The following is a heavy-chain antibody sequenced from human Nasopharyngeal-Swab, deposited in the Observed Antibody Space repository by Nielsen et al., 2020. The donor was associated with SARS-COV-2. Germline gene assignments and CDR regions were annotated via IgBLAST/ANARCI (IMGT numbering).Heavy chain of an antibody. CDR2: IYYSGST. V-gene: IGHV4-39*01. CDR3: ARLDPYSSRDDY. D-gene: IGHD6-13*01. Sequence: VRQMPGKGLEWIGSIYYSGSTYYNPPLKSRVTISVDTSKNQFSLKLSSVTAADTAVYYCARLDPYSSRDDYWGQGTLVTVSS. J-gene: IGHJ4*02.